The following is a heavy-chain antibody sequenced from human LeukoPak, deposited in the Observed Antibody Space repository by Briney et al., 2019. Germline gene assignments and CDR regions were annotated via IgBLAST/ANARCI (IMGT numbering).Heavy chain of an antibody. V-gene: IGHV3-21*01. CDR1: GFTFSSYS. Sequence: GGSLRLSCAASGFTFSSYSMNWVRQAPGKGLEWVSSISSSSSYIYYADSVKGRFTISRDNAKNSLYLQMNSLRAEDTAVYYCGRDSVAAAGGLDYYYYMDVWGKGTTVTVSS. J-gene: IGHJ6*03. CDR2: ISSSSSYI. CDR3: GRDSVAAAGGLDYYYYMDV. D-gene: IGHD6-13*01.